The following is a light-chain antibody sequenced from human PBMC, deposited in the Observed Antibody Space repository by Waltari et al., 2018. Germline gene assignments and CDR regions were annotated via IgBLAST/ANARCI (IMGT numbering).Light chain of an antibody. CDR1: QSISTS. V-gene: IGKV1-5*02. Sequence: DIQMTQSPSSLSASVGDRVSIICRASQSISTSLNWYRQKPGKAPDLLIWDVSSLERGVPSRFSGSGSGTEFTLTISSLQPDDFATYYCQQYDRYSAWTFGQGTKVEIK. CDR3: QQYDRYSAWT. J-gene: IGKJ1*01. CDR2: DVS.